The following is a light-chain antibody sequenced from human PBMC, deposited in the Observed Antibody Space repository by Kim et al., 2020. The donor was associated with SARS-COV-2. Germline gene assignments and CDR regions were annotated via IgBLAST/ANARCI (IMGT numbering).Light chain of an antibody. CDR2: DAS. CDR3: QQRSNWPPGVT. J-gene: IGKJ3*01. CDR1: QSVSSY. Sequence: PGERATLSCRASQSVSSYLAWYQQKPGQAPRLLIYDASNRATGIPARFSGSGSGTDFTLTISSLEPEDFAVYYCQQRSNWPPGVTFGPGTKVDIK. V-gene: IGKV3-11*01.